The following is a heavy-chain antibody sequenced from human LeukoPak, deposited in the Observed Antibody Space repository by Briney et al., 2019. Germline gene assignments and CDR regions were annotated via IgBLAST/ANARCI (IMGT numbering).Heavy chain of an antibody. Sequence: SETLSLTCAVSGGSISSGGYSWSWIRQPPGKGLEWIGYMYHSGSTYYNPSLKIRVTISVDRSKNQFSLKLSSVTAADTAVYYCARGVYDILTGWYTWFDPWGQGTLVTVSS. D-gene: IGHD3-9*01. CDR2: MYHSGST. CDR3: ARGVYDILTGWYTWFDP. V-gene: IGHV4-30-2*01. CDR1: GGSISSGGYS. J-gene: IGHJ5*02.